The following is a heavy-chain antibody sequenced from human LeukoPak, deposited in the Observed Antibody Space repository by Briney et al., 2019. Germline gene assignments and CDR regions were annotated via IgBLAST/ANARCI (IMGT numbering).Heavy chain of an antibody. D-gene: IGHD6-19*01. CDR1: GFTFSSYS. Sequence: GGSLRLSCAASGFTFSSYSMNWVRQAPGKGLEWVSYIGRSGTTIYYADSVQGRFTISRDNAKNSLYLQMNSLRDEDTAVYYCARALGYSSGWSISYYFDYWGQGTLVTVSS. CDR3: ARALGYSSGWSISYYFDY. V-gene: IGHV3-48*02. CDR2: IGRSGTTI. J-gene: IGHJ4*02.